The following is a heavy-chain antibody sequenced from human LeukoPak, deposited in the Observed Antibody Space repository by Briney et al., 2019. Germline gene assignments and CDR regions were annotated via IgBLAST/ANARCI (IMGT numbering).Heavy chain of an antibody. CDR1: GGSISSSSYY. CDR3: AKWGGSSTSKYFQH. V-gene: IGHV4-39*07. D-gene: IGHD1-26*01. J-gene: IGHJ1*01. Sequence: SETLSLTCTVSGGSISSSSYYWGWIRQPPGKGLEWIGSIYYSGSTYYNPSLKSRVTISVDTSKNQFSLKLSSVTAADTAVYYCAKWGGSSTSKYFQHWGQGTLVTVSS. CDR2: IYYSGST.